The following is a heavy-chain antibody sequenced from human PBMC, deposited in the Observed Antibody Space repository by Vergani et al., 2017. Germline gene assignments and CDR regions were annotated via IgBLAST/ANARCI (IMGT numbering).Heavy chain of an antibody. CDR2: ISWKSGAV. Sequence: EVDLVESGGGLAQPGGSLRLSCEASGITFWKFGMHWVRQGPGKGLEWVSGISWKSGAVDYADSVRGRFTISRDNAKNSLFLEMNSLRFEDTAVYFCTKGSVYYHDSAGHGYDPYTGFDLWGQGTLVTVSS. CDR1: GITFWKFG. CDR3: TKGSVYYHDSAGHGYDPYTGFDL. V-gene: IGHV3-9*01. J-gene: IGHJ3*01. D-gene: IGHD5-12*01.